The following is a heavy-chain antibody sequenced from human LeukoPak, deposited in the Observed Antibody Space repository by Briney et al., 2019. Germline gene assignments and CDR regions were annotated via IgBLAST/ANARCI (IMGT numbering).Heavy chain of an antibody. CDR1: GLTFSSYA. Sequence: PGGSLRLSCAASGLTFSSYAMSWVRQAPGKGLEWVSAISDSGGSTYYADSVKGRFTISRDNSKNTLFLHMNSLRAEDTAVYYCAKGEKTRPFGGVIDYWGQGTLVTVSS. CDR2: ISDSGGST. V-gene: IGHV3-23*01. J-gene: IGHJ4*02. D-gene: IGHD3-16*02. CDR3: AKGEKTRPFGGVIDY.